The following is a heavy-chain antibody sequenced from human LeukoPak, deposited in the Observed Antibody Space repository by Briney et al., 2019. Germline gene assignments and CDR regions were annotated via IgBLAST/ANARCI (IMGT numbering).Heavy chain of an antibody. Sequence: GGSLRLSCAASGFTVTSNYMSWVRQAPGKGLEWVSVIYDDGSAYYADSVKGRFTISRDNSQNTVSLQMISLRAEDTAVYYCVRISSVTQTSYGHFDYWGQGTLVAVSS. D-gene: IGHD3-16*01. CDR1: GFTVTSNY. J-gene: IGHJ4*02. CDR3: VRISSVTQTSYGHFDY. V-gene: IGHV3-53*01. CDR2: IYDDGSA.